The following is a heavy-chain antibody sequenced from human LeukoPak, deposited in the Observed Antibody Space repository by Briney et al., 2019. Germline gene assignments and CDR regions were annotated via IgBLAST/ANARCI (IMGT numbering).Heavy chain of an antibody. D-gene: IGHD1-26*01. CDR2: IDKKDKGYATAT. Sequence: GGSLRLSCAACGFTFSGSAIHWVRQSSGKGLEWVGQIDKKDKGYATATAYAASVKGRFTISRDDSINTAYLQMKSLKTEDTALYYCTRDSGTYNWFDPWGQGTLVTVSS. J-gene: IGHJ5*02. CDR1: GFTFSGSA. V-gene: IGHV3-73*01. CDR3: TRDSGTYNWFDP.